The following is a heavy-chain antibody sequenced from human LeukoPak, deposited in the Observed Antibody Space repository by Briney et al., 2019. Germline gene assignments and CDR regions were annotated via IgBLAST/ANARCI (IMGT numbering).Heavy chain of an antibody. CDR3: ARVRSCSSTSCWNWFDP. J-gene: IGHJ5*02. CDR1: GGTFSSYA. V-gene: IGHV1-69*13. CDR2: IIPVFGTA. D-gene: IGHD2-2*01. Sequence: GASVRVSCKASGGTFSSYAISWVRQAPGQGLEWMGGIIPVFGTANYAQKFQGRVTITADESTSTAYMELSSLRSEDTAVYYCARVRSCSSTSCWNWFDPWGQGTLVTVSS.